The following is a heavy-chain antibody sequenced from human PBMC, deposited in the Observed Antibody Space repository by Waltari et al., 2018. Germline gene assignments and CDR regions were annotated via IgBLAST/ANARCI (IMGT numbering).Heavy chain of an antibody. CDR2: IYYSGST. V-gene: IGHV4-30-4*08. J-gene: IGHJ4*02. D-gene: IGHD7-27*01. CDR3: ASLLTGIDY. CDR1: GGSISSGDYF. Sequence: QVQLKESGPGLVKPSQTPSLTCTFSGGSISSGDYFWNWIRQPPGKGLEWIGYIYYSGSTYYNPSLKSRVTISVDTSKNQFSLKLTSVTAADTAVYYCASLLTGIDYWGQGTLVTVSS.